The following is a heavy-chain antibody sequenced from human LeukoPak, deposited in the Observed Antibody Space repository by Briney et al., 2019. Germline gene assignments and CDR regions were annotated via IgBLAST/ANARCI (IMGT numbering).Heavy chain of an antibody. J-gene: IGHJ4*02. V-gene: IGHV4-39*07. D-gene: IGHD3-22*01. CDR3: ATYYDSSGFPIDY. Sequence: SETLSLTCTVSGGSISSSSYYWGWIRQPPGKGLEWIGSIYYSGSTYYNPSLKSRVTISVDTSKNQFSLKLSSVTAADTAVYYCATYYDSSGFPIDYWGQGTLVTVSS. CDR1: GGSISSSSYY. CDR2: IYYSGST.